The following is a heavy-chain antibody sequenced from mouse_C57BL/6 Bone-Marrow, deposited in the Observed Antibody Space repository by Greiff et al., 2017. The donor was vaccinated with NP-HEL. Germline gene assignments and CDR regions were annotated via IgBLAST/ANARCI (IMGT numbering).Heavy chain of an antibody. CDR1: GYTFTDYY. Sequence: QVQLQQSGAELVRPGASVKLSCKASGYTFTDYYINWVKQRPGQGLEWIARIYPGSGNTYYNEKFKGKATLTAEKSSSTAYMQRSSLTSEDSAVYFCARGTTVVAKNYAMDYWGQGTSVTVSS. CDR2: IYPGSGNT. CDR3: ARGTTVVAKNYAMDY. V-gene: IGHV1-76*01. J-gene: IGHJ4*01. D-gene: IGHD1-1*01.